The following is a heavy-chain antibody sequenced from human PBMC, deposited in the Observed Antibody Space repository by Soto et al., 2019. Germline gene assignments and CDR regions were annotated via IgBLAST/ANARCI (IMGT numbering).Heavy chain of an antibody. CDR3: TRDASRESSARGWFES. CDR1: VCTFSISA. Sequence: SVQVSRTASVCTFSISAISLVRQAPGPGLEWMGVLIPIFATENYAQKSPGRVTSTADESTSTAYMERSSLREEDTAVYYCTRDASRESSARGWFESWGPGTLVTVSA. CDR2: LIPIFATE. V-gene: IGHV1-69*13. D-gene: IGHD6-25*01. J-gene: IGHJ5*01.